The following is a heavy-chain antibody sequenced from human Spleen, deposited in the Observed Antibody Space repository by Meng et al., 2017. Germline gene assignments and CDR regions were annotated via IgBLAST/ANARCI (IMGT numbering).Heavy chain of an antibody. CDR2: INPTSGGT. D-gene: IGHD3-10*01. CDR3: ARDSPYYYGSGTTYSFDY. CDR1: GYTFTGYS. J-gene: IGHJ4*02. Sequence: ASVKVSCKASGYTFTGYSLHWVRQAPGQGLEWMGRINPTSGGTDFAQRFQGRVTMTRDTSITTAYMELSSLISDDTAFYYCARDSPYYYGSGTTYSFDYWAQGTQAT. V-gene: IGHV1-2*06.